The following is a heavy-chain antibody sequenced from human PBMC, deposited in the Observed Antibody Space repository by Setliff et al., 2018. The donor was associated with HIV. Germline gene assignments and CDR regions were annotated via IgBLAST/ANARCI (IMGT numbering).Heavy chain of an antibody. Sequence: GASVKVSCKASGYIFTYRYLHWARQAPGQALEWMGWITPYNGNTNYAQKFHVRVIITRDTSLNPVYMELRSLRSEYTAIYYCARSPLHGSSDYHIESWGQGTPVTVSS. J-gene: IGHJ4*02. CDR3: ARSPLHGSSDYHIES. D-gene: IGHD6-19*01. V-gene: IGHV1-45*02. CDR1: GYIFTYRY. CDR2: ITPYNGNT.